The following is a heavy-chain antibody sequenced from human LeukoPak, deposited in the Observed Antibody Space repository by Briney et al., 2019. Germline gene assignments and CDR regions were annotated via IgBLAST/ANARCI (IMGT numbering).Heavy chain of an antibody. CDR3: ARGDVLRFLEWLEEYYFDY. CDR2: IYSGGST. Sequence: GGSLRLSCAASGFTVSSNYMSWVRQASGKGLEWVSVIYSGGSTYYADSVKGRFTISRDNSKNTLYLQMNSLRAEDTAVYYCARGDVLRFLEWLEEYYFDYWGQGTLVTVSS. CDR1: GFTVSSNY. D-gene: IGHD3-3*01. J-gene: IGHJ4*02. V-gene: IGHV3-53*01.